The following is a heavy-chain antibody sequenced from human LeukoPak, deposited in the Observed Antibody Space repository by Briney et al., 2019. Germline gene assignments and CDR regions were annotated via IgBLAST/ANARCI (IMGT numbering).Heavy chain of an antibody. Sequence: PSETLSLTCAVSGFSIGSDYYWGWIRQPPGKGLEWIGSVYSRRGTTFYSPSLKSRVTISLVTSQNQFSLKLTSVTAADTAVYYCARESTSGLPAVGFDSWGQGTLVTVSS. V-gene: IGHV4-38-2*02. D-gene: IGHD3-10*01. CDR3: ARESTSGLPAVGFDS. CDR1: GFSIGSDYY. CDR2: VYSRRGTT. J-gene: IGHJ4*02.